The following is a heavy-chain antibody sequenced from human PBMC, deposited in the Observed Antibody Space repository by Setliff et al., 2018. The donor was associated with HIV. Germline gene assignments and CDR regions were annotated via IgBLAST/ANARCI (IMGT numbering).Heavy chain of an antibody. CDR2: MNPYSGHA. CDR3: ARGAWYTSGWYSSRYMDV. V-gene: IGHV1-8*01. J-gene: IGHJ6*03. CDR1: GYTFTNYD. Sequence: ASVKVSCKASGYTFTNYDINWVRQAPGRGLEWMGWMNPYSGHAGYAQKFQGRVTLTRHTSISTAYMELNSLRSEDTAVYYCARGAWYTSGWYSSRYMDVWGKGTTVTVLL. D-gene: IGHD6-19*01.